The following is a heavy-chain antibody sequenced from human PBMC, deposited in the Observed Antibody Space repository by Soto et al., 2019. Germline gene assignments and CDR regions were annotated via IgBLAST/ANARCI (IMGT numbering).Heavy chain of an antibody. D-gene: IGHD2-15*01. CDR3: ARVPSGSRADCSGGSCYSLNYFDY. V-gene: IGHV1-69*13. CDR1: GGTFSSYA. CDR2: IIPIFGTA. J-gene: IGHJ4*02. Sequence: SVKVSCKASGGTFSSYAISWVRQAPGQGLEWMGGIIPIFGTANYAQKFQGRVTITADESTSTAYMELSSRRSEDTAVYYCARVPSGSRADCSGGSCYSLNYFDYWGQGTLVTVSS.